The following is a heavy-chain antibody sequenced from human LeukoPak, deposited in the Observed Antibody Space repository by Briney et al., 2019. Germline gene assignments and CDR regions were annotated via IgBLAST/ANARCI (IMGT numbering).Heavy chain of an antibody. CDR2: ISSSSSTI. Sequence: PGGSLRLSCAASGFTFSSYSMNWVRQAPGKGLEWVSYISSSSSTIYYADPVKGRFTISRDNAENSLYLQMNSLRAEDTAVYYCARDDYDYVWGSYRFDAFDIWGQGTMVTVSS. J-gene: IGHJ3*02. CDR3: ARDDYDYVWGSYRFDAFDI. D-gene: IGHD3-16*02. CDR1: GFTFSSYS. V-gene: IGHV3-48*01.